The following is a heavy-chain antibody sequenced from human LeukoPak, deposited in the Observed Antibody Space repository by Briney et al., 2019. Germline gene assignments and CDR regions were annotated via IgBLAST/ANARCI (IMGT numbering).Heavy chain of an antibody. CDR2: IKEDGSEN. D-gene: IGHD3-22*01. CDR1: RFTFSSYW. CDR3: ARGKRRWLFPDAFDI. V-gene: IGHV3-7*01. J-gene: IGHJ3*02. Sequence: GGSLRLSCTASRFTFSSYWMTWVRQAPGKGLEWVANIKEDGSENYSVDSVKGRFTISRDNAKSSLYLQMNSLRAEDTAVYYCARGKRRWLFPDAFDIWGQGTMVTVSS.